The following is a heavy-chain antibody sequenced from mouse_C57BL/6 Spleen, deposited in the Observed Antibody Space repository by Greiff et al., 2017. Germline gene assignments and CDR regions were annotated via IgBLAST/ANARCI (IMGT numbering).Heavy chain of an antibody. D-gene: IGHD2-4*01. CDR1: GFTFSSYA. Sequence: EVKLVESGGGLVKPGGSLKLSCAASGFTFSSYAMSWVRQTPEKRLEWVATISDGGSYTYYPDNVKGRFTISRDNAKNNLYLQMSHLKSEDTAMYYCAREDYDYDEGFAYGGQGTLVTVSA. V-gene: IGHV5-4*01. CDR3: AREDYDYDEGFAY. J-gene: IGHJ3*01. CDR2: ISDGGSYT.